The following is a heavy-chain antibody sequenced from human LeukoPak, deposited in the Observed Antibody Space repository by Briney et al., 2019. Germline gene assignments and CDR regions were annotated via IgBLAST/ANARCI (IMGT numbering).Heavy chain of an antibody. J-gene: IGHJ4*02. CDR1: GFTFSSHT. CDR3: AKDGGLWISAHWGDS. Sequence: GGSLRLSCTASGFTFSSHTMSWVRQAPGKGLKWVSTISTGGGNTYYADSVQGRFTVSRDDSKNTLYLQTNSLRAEDTAVYYCAKDGGLWISAHWGDSWGRGTLVTVSS. CDR2: ISTGGGNT. D-gene: IGHD2-2*03. V-gene: IGHV3-23*01.